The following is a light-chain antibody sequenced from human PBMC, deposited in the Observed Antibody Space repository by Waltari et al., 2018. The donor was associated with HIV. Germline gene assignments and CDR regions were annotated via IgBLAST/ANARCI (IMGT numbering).Light chain of an antibody. J-gene: IGLJ1*01. Sequence: QPVLTQPPSASGTTGQRVTISCSGSRSNIGSNPVNWYQQLPGTAPKLLIYSNDQRPSGVPDRFSGSKSGTSASLAISGLQSEDEANYHCATWDNGLNAHVFGTGTEVTVL. V-gene: IGLV1-44*01. CDR1: RSNIGSNP. CDR2: SND. CDR3: ATWDNGLNAHV.